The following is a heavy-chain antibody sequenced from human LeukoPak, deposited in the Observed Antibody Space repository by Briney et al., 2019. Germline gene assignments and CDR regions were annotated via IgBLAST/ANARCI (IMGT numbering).Heavy chain of an antibody. V-gene: IGHV4-38-2*02. CDR2: IYHSGST. Sequence: SETLSLTCTVSGYSISSGYYWGWIRQPPGKGLEWIGSIYHSGSTYYNPSLKSRVTISVDTSKNQFSLKLSSVTAADTAVYYCAREYSSSWYAFDYWGQGTLVTVSS. CDR3: AREYSSSWYAFDY. CDR1: GYSISSGYY. J-gene: IGHJ4*02. D-gene: IGHD6-13*01.